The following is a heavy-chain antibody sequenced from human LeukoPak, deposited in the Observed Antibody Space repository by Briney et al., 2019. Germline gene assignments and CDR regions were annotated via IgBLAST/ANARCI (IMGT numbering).Heavy chain of an antibody. CDR3: YSMILVEIRVTNDY. D-gene: IGHD3-22*01. Sequence: PGGSLRLSCAVSGFTVSSKYMSWVRQAPWKGLEWVSVIYSGGSTYYADSVKGRFTNSKDNSKNTMYLQMNSLRAEDTAVYYCYSMILVEIRVTNDYWGQGTLVTVSS. CDR1: GFTVSSKY. V-gene: IGHV3-66*01. J-gene: IGHJ4*02. CDR2: IYSGGST.